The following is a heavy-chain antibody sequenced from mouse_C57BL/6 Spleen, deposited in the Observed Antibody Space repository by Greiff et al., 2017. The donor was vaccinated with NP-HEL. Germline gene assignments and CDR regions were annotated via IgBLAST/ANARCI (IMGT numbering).Heavy chain of an antibody. V-gene: IGHV5-6*02. CDR3: ASYDYDEVYYAMDY. CDR2: ISSGGSYT. Sequence: DVKLVESGGDLVKPGGSLKLSCAASGFTFSSYGMSWVRQTPDKRLEWVATISSGGSYTYYPDSVKGRFTISRDNAKNTLYLQMSSLKSEDTAMYYCASYDYDEVYYAMDYWGQGTSVTVSS. J-gene: IGHJ4*01. CDR1: GFTFSSYG. D-gene: IGHD2-4*01.